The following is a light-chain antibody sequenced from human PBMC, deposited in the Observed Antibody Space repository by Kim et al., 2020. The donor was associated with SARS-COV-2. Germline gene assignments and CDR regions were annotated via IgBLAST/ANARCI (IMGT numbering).Light chain of an antibody. Sequence: EIVMTQSPATLSVSPGERATLSCRASQSISNNLAWYQQKPGQAPRLLIYGASTRATDIPARFSGSGSGTEFTLTISSLQSEDFAVYYCQQYNNWITFGQGTRLEIK. CDR2: GAS. CDR1: QSISNN. V-gene: IGKV3-15*01. J-gene: IGKJ5*01. CDR3: QQYNNWIT.